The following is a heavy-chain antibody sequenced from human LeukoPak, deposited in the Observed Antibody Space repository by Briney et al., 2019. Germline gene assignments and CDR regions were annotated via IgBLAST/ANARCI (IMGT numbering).Heavy chain of an antibody. CDR2: IYYSGSA. V-gene: IGHV4-59*12. D-gene: IGHD6-13*01. Sequence: PSETLSLTCTVSGGSISSYYWSWIRQPPGKGLERIGYIYYSGSAYYSPSLKSRVAISVDTSKNQFSLKVSSVTAADTAVYYCARDGSSWPTEGWLDPWGQGTLVTVSS. CDR3: ARDGSSWPTEGWLDP. CDR1: GGSISSYY. J-gene: IGHJ5*02.